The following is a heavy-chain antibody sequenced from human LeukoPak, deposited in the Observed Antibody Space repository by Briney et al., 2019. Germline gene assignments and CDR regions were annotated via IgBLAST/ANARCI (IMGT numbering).Heavy chain of an antibody. CDR3: ARRGRSSSNFDF. CDR1: GYIFTSYW. CDR2: IDPTDFYT. J-gene: IGHJ4*02. V-gene: IGHV5-10-1*01. D-gene: IGHD6-6*01. Sequence: GESLKISCKGSGYIFTSYWITWVRQMPGKGLEWMGMIDPTDFYTNYSPSFQGHVTISTDKSISTAYLQWSSLKASDTATYYCARRGRSSSNFDFWGQGTLVTVSS.